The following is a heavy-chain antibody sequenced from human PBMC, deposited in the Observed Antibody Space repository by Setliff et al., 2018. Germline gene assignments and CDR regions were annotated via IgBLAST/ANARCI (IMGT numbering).Heavy chain of an antibody. J-gene: IGHJ5*02. D-gene: IGHD3-22*01. V-gene: IGHV4-34*01. Sequence: SETLSLTCTVYGGSFSAYYWSWIRQPPGKGLEWIGEISRGGGTNYNPSLKSRVTISIDTSKNLFSLKLTSVTAADTAVYYCATGDVYDSSAFFSDWFDPWGQGTLVTVS. CDR2: ISRGGGT. CDR1: GGSFSAYY. CDR3: ATGDVYDSSAFFSDWFDP.